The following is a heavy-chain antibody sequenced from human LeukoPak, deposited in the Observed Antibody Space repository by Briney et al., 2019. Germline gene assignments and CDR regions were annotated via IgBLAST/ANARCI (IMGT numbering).Heavy chain of an antibody. CDR2: ISYDGSNK. D-gene: IGHD6-13*01. J-gene: IGHJ4*02. Sequence: PGGSLRLSCAASGFTFSSYGMHWVRQAPGKGLEWVAVISYDGSNKYYADSVKGRFTISRDNSKNTLYLQMNSLRAEDTAVYYCAKDSSLSLGDYWGQGTLVTVSS. CDR3: AKDSSLSLGDY. CDR1: GFTFSSYG. V-gene: IGHV3-30*18.